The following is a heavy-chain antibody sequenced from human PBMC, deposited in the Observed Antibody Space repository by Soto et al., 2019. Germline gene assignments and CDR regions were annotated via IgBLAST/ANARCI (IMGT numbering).Heavy chain of an antibody. CDR2: VNPNSGAT. Sequence: QVQLVQSGAEVKKPGASVKVSCKASGYTFTGYYIHWVRQAPGQGLEWVGWVNPNSGATKYSQKFQGRVTMTSGTSIGTAYMELSGLSSDVTAVYYCAGDFVSTVGDFDYWGQGPLVSVSS. D-gene: IGHD3-16*01. CDR3: AGDFVSTVGDFDY. CDR1: GYTFTGYY. J-gene: IGHJ4*02. V-gene: IGHV1-2*02.